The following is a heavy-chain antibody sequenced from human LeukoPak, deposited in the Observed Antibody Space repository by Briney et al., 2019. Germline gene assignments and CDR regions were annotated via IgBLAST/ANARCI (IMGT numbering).Heavy chain of an antibody. D-gene: IGHD3-10*01. CDR1: GFIFNTCA. J-gene: IGHJ4*02. Sequence: GGSLRLSCAACGFIFNTCAMHGGRQGREKGVEWVAVISYDGSNKFCADSVGRRFTISRDNSKNTLYLQMSRLSAEDTAVYYCARTTTPHYYGSGSYALGYWGQGTLVTVPS. CDR3: ARTTTPHYYGSGSYALGY. CDR2: ISYDGSNK. V-gene: IGHV3-30-3*01.